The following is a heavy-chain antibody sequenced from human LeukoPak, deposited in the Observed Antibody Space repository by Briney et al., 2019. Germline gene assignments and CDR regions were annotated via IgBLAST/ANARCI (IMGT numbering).Heavy chain of an antibody. Sequence: SETLSLTCSVSGGSINCVFWTWIRPPAGKGLEGIGSIHSSETTIESPSLKSRVTMSLDMAKKQFSLKVTSVTAADTAVYYCASVGYGGYGVLDYWGEGILVTVSS. CDR2: IHSSETT. V-gene: IGHV4-4*07. J-gene: IGHJ4*02. D-gene: IGHD4-17*01. CDR3: ASVGYGGYGVLDY. CDR1: GGSINCVF.